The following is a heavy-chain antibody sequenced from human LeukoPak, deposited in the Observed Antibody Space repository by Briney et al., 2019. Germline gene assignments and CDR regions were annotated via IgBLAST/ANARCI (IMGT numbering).Heavy chain of an antibody. J-gene: IGHJ4*02. Sequence: SETLSLTCTVSGGSTSSDYWSWIRQPAGKGLEWVGLIYTSGRTNYNPSLKSRLTMSVDTSKSQFSLKLNSVTAADTAVYYCASDFTYWGQGTLVTVSS. V-gene: IGHV4-4*07. CDR1: GGSTSSDY. CDR3: ASDFTY. CDR2: IYTSGRT.